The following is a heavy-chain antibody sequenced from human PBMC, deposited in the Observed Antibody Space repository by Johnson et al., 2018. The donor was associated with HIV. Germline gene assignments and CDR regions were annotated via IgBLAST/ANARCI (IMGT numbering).Heavy chain of an antibody. CDR2: IQSGGGT. Sequence: VQLVESGGGVVQPGRSLRLSCPASGFTVSSNYMSWVRQAPGTGLKWVAIIQSGGGTYHADSVKGRFTISRDNSKNTLYLQMNSLRAEDTAVYYCARDYRERIVVATLHDAFDIWGQGTMVTVSS. D-gene: IGHD1-26*01. J-gene: IGHJ3*02. CDR1: GFTVSSNY. CDR3: ARDYRERIVVATLHDAFDI. V-gene: IGHV3-66*01.